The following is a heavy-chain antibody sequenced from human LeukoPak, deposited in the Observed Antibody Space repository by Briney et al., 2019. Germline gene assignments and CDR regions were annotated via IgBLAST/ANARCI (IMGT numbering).Heavy chain of an antibody. CDR1: GFTFSSYW. Sequence: PGGSLRLSCAASGFTFSSYWMSWVRQAPGKGLEWVANIKQDGSEKYYVDSVKGRFTISRDNAKNSLYLQMNSLRAEDTAVYYCARASRGLRDGYNWNYWGQGTLVTVSS. J-gene: IGHJ4*02. V-gene: IGHV3-7*01. CDR2: IKQDGSEK. D-gene: IGHD5-24*01. CDR3: ARASRGLRDGYNWNY.